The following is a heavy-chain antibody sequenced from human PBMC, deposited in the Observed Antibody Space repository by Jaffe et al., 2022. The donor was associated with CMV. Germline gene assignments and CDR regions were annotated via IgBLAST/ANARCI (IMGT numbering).Heavy chain of an antibody. J-gene: IGHJ3*02. CDR2: IYPGDSDT. D-gene: IGHD3-3*01. Sequence: EVQLVQSGAEVKKPGESLKISCKGSGYSFTSYWIGWVRQMPGKGLEWMGIIYPGDSDTRYSPSFQGQVTISADKSISTAYLQWSSLKASDTAMYYCARMGGFWSGYYSNTYAFDIWGQGTMVTVSS. CDR3: ARMGGFWSGYYSNTYAFDI. V-gene: IGHV5-51*01. CDR1: GYSFTSYW.